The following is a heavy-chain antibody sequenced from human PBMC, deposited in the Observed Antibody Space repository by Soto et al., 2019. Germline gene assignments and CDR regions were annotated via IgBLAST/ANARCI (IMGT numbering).Heavy chain of an antibody. CDR1: GDSIDSRSYY. D-gene: IGHD2-21*02. CDR3: ARQRTSVVTQAYFDV. J-gene: IGHJ4*02. CDR2: IYYSGRT. V-gene: IGHV4-39*01. Sequence: SETMSPTCTVTGDSIDSRSYYWGWIRQPPGKGLEWIGRIYYSGRTYNNPSPRSRVSMSIDTSKDQFALKLKSVTAADMALYFCARQRTSVVTQAYFDVWGPGSLVTVS.